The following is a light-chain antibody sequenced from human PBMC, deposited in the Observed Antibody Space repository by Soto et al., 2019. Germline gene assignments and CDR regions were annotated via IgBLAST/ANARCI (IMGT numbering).Light chain of an antibody. J-gene: IGKJ4*01. CDR3: QQYFGIPLT. Sequence: DIVMTQSPDSLAVSLGERATINCKSSRSLLHGSNNENFLAWYQQRPGQPPKLLFYWASTRQSGVPERFSGSGSETDFTLTISSLRAEDVAVYSCQQYFGIPLTFGGGTKVEIK. CDR2: WAS. CDR1: RSLLHGSNNENF. V-gene: IGKV4-1*01.